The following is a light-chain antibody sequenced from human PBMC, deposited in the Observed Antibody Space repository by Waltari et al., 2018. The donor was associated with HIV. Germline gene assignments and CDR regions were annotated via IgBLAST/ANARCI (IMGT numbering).Light chain of an antibody. Sequence: QSALTQPASGQSITITCTGAISDIGTYDHVSWYQQHPGRAPKLLIYAVIHRPSGVSNRFSASKSGNTASLTISGLQSDDEADYYCGSYSTGSALVVFGGGTKVTVL. CDR3: GSYSTGSALVV. CDR1: ISDIGTYDH. J-gene: IGLJ3*02. CDR2: AVI. V-gene: IGLV2-14*03.